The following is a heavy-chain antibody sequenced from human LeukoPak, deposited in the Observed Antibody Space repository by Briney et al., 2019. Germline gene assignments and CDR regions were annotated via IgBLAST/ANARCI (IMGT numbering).Heavy chain of an antibody. CDR2: IYYSGST. V-gene: IGHV4-39*01. CDR1: GGSISSSSYY. D-gene: IGHD2-2*01. Sequence: PSETLSLTCTVSGGSISSSSYYWGWIRQPPGKGLEWIGSIYYSGSTYYNPSLKSRVTISVDTSKNQFSLKLSSVTAADTAVYYCARRVVPAHFDYWGQGTLVTVSS. J-gene: IGHJ4*02. CDR3: ARRVVPAHFDY.